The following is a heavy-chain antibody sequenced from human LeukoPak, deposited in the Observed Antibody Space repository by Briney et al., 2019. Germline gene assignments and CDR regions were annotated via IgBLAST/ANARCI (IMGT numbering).Heavy chain of an antibody. CDR3: ARGPLLVGGYDYYYYYGMDV. CDR2: IYYSGST. V-gene: IGHV4-59*01. J-gene: IGHJ6*02. CDR1: GGSIGSYY. Sequence: SETLSLTCTVSGGSIGSYYWSWIRQPPGKGLEWIGYIYYSGSTNYNPSLKSRVTISVDTSKNQFSLKLSSVTAADTAVYYCARGPLLVGGYDYYYYYGMDVWGQGTTVTVSS. D-gene: IGHD5-12*01.